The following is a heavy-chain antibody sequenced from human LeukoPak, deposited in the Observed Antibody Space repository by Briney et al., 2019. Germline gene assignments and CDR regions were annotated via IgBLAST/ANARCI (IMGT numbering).Heavy chain of an antibody. J-gene: IGHJ5*02. CDR1: GGSINNYY. V-gene: IGHV4-59*01. D-gene: IGHD5-24*01. CDR3: ARDRLQLQS. Sequence: SETLSLTCTVSGGSINNYYWNWIRQPPGKGPEWIGYIYYTGNTNYNPSLKSRVTISVDTSKNQFSLKLSSVTAADTAVYYCARDRLQLQSWGQGTLVTVSS. CDR2: IYYTGNT.